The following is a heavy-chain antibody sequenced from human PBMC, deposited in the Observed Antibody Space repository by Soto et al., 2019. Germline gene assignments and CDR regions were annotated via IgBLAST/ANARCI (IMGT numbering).Heavy chain of an antibody. Sequence: QVQLVQSGAEVKKPGASVKVSCKASGYTFTSYDINWVRQATGQGLEWMGWMNPNSGNTGYAQKFQGRVTMTRNTSIXKXXXEXSSLRSEDTAVYYCEREVAVVVDDTPGDYYYYGMDVWGQGTTVTVSS. CDR2: MNPNSGNT. CDR1: GYTFTSYD. J-gene: IGHJ6*02. D-gene: IGHD2-15*01. CDR3: EREVAVVVDDTPGDYYYYGMDV. V-gene: IGHV1-8*01.